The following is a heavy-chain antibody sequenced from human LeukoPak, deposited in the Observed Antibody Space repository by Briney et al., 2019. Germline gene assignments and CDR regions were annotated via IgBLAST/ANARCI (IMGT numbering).Heavy chain of an antibody. CDR1: GYTFTNYW. V-gene: IGHV1-46*01. Sequence: GASVKVSCKASGYTFTNYWIQWVRQAPGQGLEWVALTNPNDGSTTYAHKFQGRVTMTRDTSTSTVYMDLSSLTSEDTAVYYCARAPRNSSTMLDYWGQGTLVTVSS. J-gene: IGHJ4*02. CDR3: ARAPRNSSTMLDY. D-gene: IGHD6-13*01. CDR2: TNPNDGST.